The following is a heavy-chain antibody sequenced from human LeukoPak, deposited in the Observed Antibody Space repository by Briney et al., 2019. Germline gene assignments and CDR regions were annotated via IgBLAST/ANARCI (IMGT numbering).Heavy chain of an antibody. CDR1: GGSISSGSYY. D-gene: IGHD3-3*01. V-gene: IGHV4-61*02. Sequence: SQTLSLTCTVSGGSISSGSYYWSWIRQPAGKGLEWIGRIYTSGSTNYNPSLKSRVTISVDTSKHQFSLKLSSVTAADTAVYYCARAPRYDFWSGSNIGGDYWGQGTLVTVSS. CDR2: IYTSGST. CDR3: ARAPRYDFWSGSNIGGDY. J-gene: IGHJ4*02.